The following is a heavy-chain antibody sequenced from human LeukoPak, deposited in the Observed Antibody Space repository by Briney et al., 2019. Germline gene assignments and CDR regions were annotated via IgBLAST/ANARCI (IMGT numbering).Heavy chain of an antibody. V-gene: IGHV3-49*04. D-gene: IGHD3-10*02. CDR1: GFRFGGYA. CDR3: VRESVRDYYFDY. J-gene: IGHJ4*02. CDR2: IRSKALYGTS. Sequence: GGSLSLSCTGSGFRFGGYALSWVRQAPGKGLEWVGFIRSKALYGTSEYAASVEGRFSISRDDSNNIAYLQMNSLKADDTAVYFCVRESVRDYYFDYWGQGTLVTVSS.